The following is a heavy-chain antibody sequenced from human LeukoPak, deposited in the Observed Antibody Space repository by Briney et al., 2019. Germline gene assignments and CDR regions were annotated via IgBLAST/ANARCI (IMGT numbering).Heavy chain of an antibody. CDR3: AIGDSSSFFDY. CDR1: GYRFTTNW. J-gene: IGHJ4*02. D-gene: IGHD6-6*01. Sequence: GESLKISCKGSGYRFTTNWIGWVRQMPGKGLEWMGIIYPSDSDTRYSPSFQGQVTISADKSISTAYLQWSSLKASDTAMYYCAIGDSSSFFDYWGQGTLVTVSS. CDR2: IYPSDSDT. V-gene: IGHV5-51*01.